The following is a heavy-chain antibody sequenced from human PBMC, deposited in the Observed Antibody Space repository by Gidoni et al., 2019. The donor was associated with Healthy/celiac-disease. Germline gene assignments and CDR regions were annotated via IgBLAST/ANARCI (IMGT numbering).Heavy chain of an antibody. CDR1: GFTFSSYA. V-gene: IGHV3-30-3*01. CDR3: ARASLGIQLWYQFDY. CDR2: ISYDGSNK. J-gene: IGHJ4*02. Sequence: QVQLVESGGGVVPPGRSLRLPCSPSGFTFSSYAMHWVRQAPGKGLEWVAVISYDGSNKYYADSVKGRFTISRDNSKNTLYLQMNSLRAEDTAVYYCARASLGIQLWYQFDYWGQGTLVTVSS. D-gene: IGHD5-18*01.